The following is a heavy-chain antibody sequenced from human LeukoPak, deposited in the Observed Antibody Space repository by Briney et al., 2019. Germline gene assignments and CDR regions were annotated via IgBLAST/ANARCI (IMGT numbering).Heavy chain of an antibody. V-gene: IGHV3-30-3*01. CDR3: ARVLVIAAAGTGIDY. CDR1: GFTFSSYA. D-gene: IGHD6-13*01. Sequence: GGSLRLSCAASGFTFSSYAMHWVRQAPGKGLEWVAVISYDGSNKYYADSVKGRFTISRDNSKNTLYLQMNSLRAEDTAVYYCARVLVIAAAGTGIDYWGQGTLVTVSS. J-gene: IGHJ4*02. CDR2: ISYDGSNK.